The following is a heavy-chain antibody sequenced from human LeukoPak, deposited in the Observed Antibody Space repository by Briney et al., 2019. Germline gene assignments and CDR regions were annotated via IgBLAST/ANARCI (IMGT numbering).Heavy chain of an antibody. V-gene: IGHV1-24*01. CDR1: GYTLTELS. D-gene: IGHD3-10*01. CDR3: ATTKLLWFGELPN. CDR2: FDPEDGET. Sequence: ASVTVSCKVSGYTLTELSMHWVRQAPGKGLEWMGGFDPEDGETIYAQKFQGRVTMTEDTSTDTAYMELSSLRSEDTAVYYCATTKLLWFGELPNWGQGTLVTVSS. J-gene: IGHJ4*02.